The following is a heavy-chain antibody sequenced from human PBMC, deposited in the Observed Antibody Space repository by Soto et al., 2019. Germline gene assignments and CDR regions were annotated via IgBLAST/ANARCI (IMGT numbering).Heavy chain of an antibody. V-gene: IGHV4-4*07. J-gene: IGHJ5*02. CDR3: VRGGTKTLRDWFDP. CDR1: GASISGFY. D-gene: IGHD1-1*01. Sequence: PSETLSLTCTVSGASISGFYWSWIRKSAGKGLEWIGRIYATGTTDYNPSLKSRVMMSVDTSKKQFSLKLRSVTAADTAVYYCVRGGTKTLRDWFDPWGQGISVTVSS. CDR2: IYATGTT.